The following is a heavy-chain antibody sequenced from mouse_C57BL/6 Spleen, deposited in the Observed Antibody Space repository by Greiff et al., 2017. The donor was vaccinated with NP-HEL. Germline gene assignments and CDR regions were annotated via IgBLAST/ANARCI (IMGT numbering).Heavy chain of an antibody. J-gene: IGHJ3*01. Sequence: VQLQQSGPGLVQPSQRLSITCTVSGFSLTSYGVHWVRQSPGKGLEWLGVIWSGGSTDYNAAFISRLSISKDNSKSQVFFKMNSLQADDTAIYYCASPIYDGYYGFAYWGQGTLVTVSA. CDR1: GFSLTSYG. V-gene: IGHV2-2*01. D-gene: IGHD2-3*01. CDR2: IWSGGST. CDR3: ASPIYDGYYGFAY.